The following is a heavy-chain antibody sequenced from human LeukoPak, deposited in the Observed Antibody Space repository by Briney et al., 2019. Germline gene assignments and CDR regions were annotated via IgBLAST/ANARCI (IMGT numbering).Heavy chain of an antibody. D-gene: IGHD6-13*01. J-gene: IGHJ4*02. Sequence: ASVKVSCKASGYTFTGYYMHWVRQALGQGLEWMGWINPNSGGTNYAQKFQGRVTMTRDTSISTAYMELSRLRSDDTAVYYCAAPGIAAAGGGYWGQGTLVTVSS. CDR1: GYTFTGYY. V-gene: IGHV1-2*02. CDR3: AAPGIAAAGGGY. CDR2: INPNSGGT.